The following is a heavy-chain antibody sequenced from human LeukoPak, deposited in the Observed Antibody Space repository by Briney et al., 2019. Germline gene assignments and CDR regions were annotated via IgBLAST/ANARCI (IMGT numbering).Heavy chain of an antibody. CDR2: ISSSGSYI. V-gene: IGHV3-21*01. D-gene: IGHD6-19*01. J-gene: IGHJ4*02. CDR3: AGEGGSIAVVPLDY. Sequence: GGSLRLSCAASGFTFSSYSMNWVRQAPGKGLEWVSSISSSGSYIYYADSVKGRFTISRDNAKNSLYLQMNSLRAEDTAVYYCAGEGGSIAVVPLDYWGQGTLVTVSS. CDR1: GFTFSSYS.